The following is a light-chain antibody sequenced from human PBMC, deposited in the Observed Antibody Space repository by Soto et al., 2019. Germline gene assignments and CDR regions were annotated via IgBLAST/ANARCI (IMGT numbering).Light chain of an antibody. CDR2: SAS. V-gene: IGKV1-12*01. CDR3: QQGRSFPLT. Sequence: DIQMTQSPSSVSASVGDRVTITCRASQGISSWLAWHQQKPGKAPKLLMYSASSLQSGVPSRFSGSGSGTDFTLTISSLQPEDFATYYCQQGRSFPLTFGGGTKVDIK. CDR1: QGISSW. J-gene: IGKJ4*01.